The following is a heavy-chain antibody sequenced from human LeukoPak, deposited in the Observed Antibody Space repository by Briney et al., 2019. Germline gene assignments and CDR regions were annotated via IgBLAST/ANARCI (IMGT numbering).Heavy chain of an antibody. CDR1: GGSISSGSYY. Sequence: SQTLSLTCTVSGGSISSGSYYWSWIRQPAGKGLEWIGRIYTSGSTNYNPSLKSRVTISVDTSKNQFPLKLSSVTAADTAVYYCARQAPYIVVVPAALWDFDIWGQGTMVTVSS. D-gene: IGHD2-2*01. CDR2: IYTSGST. J-gene: IGHJ3*02. CDR3: ARQAPYIVVVPAALWDFDI. V-gene: IGHV4-61*02.